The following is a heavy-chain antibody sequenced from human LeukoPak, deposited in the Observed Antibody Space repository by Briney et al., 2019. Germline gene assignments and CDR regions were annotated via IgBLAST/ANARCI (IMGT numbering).Heavy chain of an antibody. J-gene: IGHJ4*02. CDR3: ANSPNINY. CDR2: ISGSGGNT. V-gene: IGHV3-23*01. D-gene: IGHD1/OR15-1a*01. CDR1: GFTFASYA. Sequence: PGGSLRLSCAASGFTFASYAMSWVRQAPGKGLEWVSTISGSGGNTYYADSVKGRFTISRGNSKNTLYLQMNSLRAEDTAVYYCANSPNINYWGQGTLVTVSS.